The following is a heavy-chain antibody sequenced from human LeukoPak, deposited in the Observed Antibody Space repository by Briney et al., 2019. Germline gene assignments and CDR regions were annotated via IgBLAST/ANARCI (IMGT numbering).Heavy chain of an antibody. CDR3: ARDPTISGWYSAFDI. Sequence: PGGSLRLSCAASGFTFSSYEMNWVRQAPGKGLEWVSYISSSGSTIYYADSVKGRFTISRDNAKNSLYLQMNSLRAEDTAVYYCARDPTISGWYSAFDIWGQGTMVTVSS. CDR1: GFTFSSYE. D-gene: IGHD6-19*01. CDR2: ISSSGSTI. V-gene: IGHV3-48*03. J-gene: IGHJ3*02.